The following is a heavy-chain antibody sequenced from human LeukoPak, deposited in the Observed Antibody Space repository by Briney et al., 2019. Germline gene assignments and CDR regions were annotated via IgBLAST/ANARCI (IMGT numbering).Heavy chain of an antibody. J-gene: IGHJ3*02. Sequence: SETLSLTCAVYGGSFSGYYWSWIRQPPGKGLEWIGEINHSGSTNYNPSLKSRVTISVDTSKNQFSPKLSSVTAADTAVYYCARGSGSGGIADAFDIWGQGTMVTVSS. CDR2: INHSGST. CDR3: ARGSGSGGIADAFDI. D-gene: IGHD2-15*01. V-gene: IGHV4-34*01. CDR1: GGSFSGYY.